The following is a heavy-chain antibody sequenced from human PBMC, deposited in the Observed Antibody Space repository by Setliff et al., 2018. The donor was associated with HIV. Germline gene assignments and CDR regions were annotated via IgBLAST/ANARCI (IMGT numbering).Heavy chain of an antibody. J-gene: IGHJ3*02. CDR3: AKQQKSMGPYDSVDI. Sequence: GGSLRLSCAASGFTFSSYSMNWVRQAPGKGLECVSSISSSSSYIYYADSAKGRFTISRDNAKNSLYLQMTSLRAEDTAVYYCAKQQKSMGPYDSVDIWGQGTMVTVSS. V-gene: IGHV3-21*01. CDR1: GFTFSSYS. CDR2: ISSSSSYI. D-gene: IGHD3-10*01.